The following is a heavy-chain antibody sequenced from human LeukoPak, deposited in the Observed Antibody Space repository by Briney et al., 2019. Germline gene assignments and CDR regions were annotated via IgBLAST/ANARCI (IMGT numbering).Heavy chain of an antibody. D-gene: IGHD3-10*01. V-gene: IGHV3-23*01. J-gene: IGHJ4*02. CDR1: GFTFSSYA. CDR3: AKGGTMVRGVIIPFDY. Sequence: TGGSLRLSCAASGFTFSSYAMSWVRQAPGKGREWVSAISGSGGSTYYADSVKGRFTISRDNSKNTLYLQMNSLRAEDTAVYYCAKGGTMVRGVIIPFDYWGQGTLVTVSS. CDR2: ISGSGGST.